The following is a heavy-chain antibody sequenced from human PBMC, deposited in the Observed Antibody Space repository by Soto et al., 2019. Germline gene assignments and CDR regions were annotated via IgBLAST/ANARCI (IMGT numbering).Heavy chain of an antibody. Sequence: PGGSLGLSCAASGFTFSSYGIHWVRQAPGQGLEWVSAIRCSGSSTYYADSVKGRFTISRDNAKNPLYLQMNSLRAEDTAVYYCARGYQLLESYNWFDPWGQGALVTVSS. D-gene: IGHD2-2*01. V-gene: IGHV3-33*01. J-gene: IGHJ5*02. CDR2: IRCSGSST. CDR3: ARGYQLLESYNWFDP. CDR1: GFTFSSYG.